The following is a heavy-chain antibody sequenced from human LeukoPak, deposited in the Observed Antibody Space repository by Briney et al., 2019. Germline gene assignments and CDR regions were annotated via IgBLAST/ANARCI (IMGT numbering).Heavy chain of an antibody. CDR2: ISADGIDK. CDR1: GFPFSNYG. CDR3: AKDKGREGDY. Sequence: PGGSLRLSCAASGFPFSNYGTHWVRQAPGKGLEWVAVISADGIDKYYADSVKGRFTISRDNSKNTLYLQMSSLRPEDTAVYYCAKDKGREGDYWGQGNLVTVSS. V-gene: IGHV3-30*18. J-gene: IGHJ4*02.